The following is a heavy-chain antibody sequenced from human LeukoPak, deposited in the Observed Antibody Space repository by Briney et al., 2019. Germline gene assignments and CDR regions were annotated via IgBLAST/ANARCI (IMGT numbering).Heavy chain of an antibody. Sequence: GGSLRLSCAASGFTFSSYEMNWVRQAPGKGLEWVSYINSSGSTIYYADSERGRFTISRANAKNSLYVQMNSLRDEDTAVYYCARGGGYSRHPFDPWGQGTLVTVSS. V-gene: IGHV3-48*03. CDR2: INSSGSTI. J-gene: IGHJ5*02. D-gene: IGHD5-18*01. CDR3: ARGGGYSRHPFDP. CDR1: GFTFSSYE.